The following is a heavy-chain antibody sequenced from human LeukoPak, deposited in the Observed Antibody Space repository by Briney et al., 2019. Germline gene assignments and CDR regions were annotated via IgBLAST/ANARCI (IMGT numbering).Heavy chain of an antibody. CDR3: ARDRGRGYDYNSGDFDC. D-gene: IGHD3-22*01. V-gene: IGHV1-2*02. J-gene: IGHJ4*02. CDR2: INPNTGGT. Sequence: ASVKVSCKASGGTFSSYAISWVRQAPGQGLEWMGWINPNTGGTNYAQNFQGRVTMTRDTSISAAYMEVSSLRSDDTAVYYCARDRGRGYDYNSGDFDCWGQGTLVTVSS. CDR1: GGTFSSYA.